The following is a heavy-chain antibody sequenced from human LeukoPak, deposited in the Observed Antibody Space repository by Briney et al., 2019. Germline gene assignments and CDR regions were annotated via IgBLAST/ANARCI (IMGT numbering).Heavy chain of an antibody. J-gene: IGHJ4*02. CDR2: IYYSGST. Sequence: PSETLSLTCTVSGGSISSSSYYWGWIRQHPGKGLEWIGYIYYSGSTYYNPSLKSRVTISVDTSKNQFSLKLSSVTAADTAVYYCASTKGDDYGGTFDYWGQGTLVTVSS. CDR3: ASTKGDDYGGTFDY. D-gene: IGHD4-23*01. CDR1: GGSISSSSYY. V-gene: IGHV4-31*03.